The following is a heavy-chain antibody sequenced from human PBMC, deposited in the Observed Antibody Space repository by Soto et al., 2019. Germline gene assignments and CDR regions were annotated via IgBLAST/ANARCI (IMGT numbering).Heavy chain of an antibody. Sequence: QVQLVESGGGVVQPGRSLRLSCAASGFTFSSYGMHWVRQAPGKGLEWVAVISYDGSNKYYADSVKGRFTISRDNSKNTQYLQMNSLRAEDTAVYYWAKDRCSGGSCYLIFNWFDPWGQGTLVTVSS. CDR1: GFTFSSYG. CDR2: ISYDGSNK. D-gene: IGHD2-15*01. V-gene: IGHV3-30*18. CDR3: AKDRCSGGSCYLIFNWFDP. J-gene: IGHJ5*02.